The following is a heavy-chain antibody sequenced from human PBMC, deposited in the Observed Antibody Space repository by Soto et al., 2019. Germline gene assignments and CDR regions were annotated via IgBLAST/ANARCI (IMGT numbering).Heavy chain of an antibody. CDR1: GYTFTSYA. CDR3: ASIDGYHTLGAY. Sequence: ASVKVSCKASGYTFTSYAMHWVRQAPGQRLEWMGWINAGNGNTKYSQKFQGRVTITADKSTSTAYMELSSLRSEDTAVYYCASIDGYHTLGAYWGQGTLVTVSS. CDR2: INAGNGNT. V-gene: IGHV1-3*01. D-gene: IGHD5-12*01. J-gene: IGHJ1*01.